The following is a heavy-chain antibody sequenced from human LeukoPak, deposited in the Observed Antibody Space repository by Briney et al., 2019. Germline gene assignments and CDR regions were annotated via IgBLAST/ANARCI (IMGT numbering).Heavy chain of an antibody. D-gene: IGHD6-13*01. CDR2: IRYDGSNK. V-gene: IGHV3-30*02. J-gene: IGHJ4*02. CDR3: AKGRYSSSWYYFDY. CDR1: AFTFSSYG. Sequence: PGGFLRLSCAASAFTFSSYGMHWVPQAPGKGLEWVAFIRYDGSNKYYAHSVKGRFTISRDNSKNTLYLQMNSLKAEDTAVYYCAKGRYSSSWYYFDYWGQGTLVTVSS.